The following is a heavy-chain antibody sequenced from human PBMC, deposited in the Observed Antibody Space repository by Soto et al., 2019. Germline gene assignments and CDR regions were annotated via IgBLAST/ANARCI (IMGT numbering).Heavy chain of an antibody. D-gene: IGHD1-1*01. J-gene: IGHJ6*03. V-gene: IGHV4-31*03. CDR3: ARQKDQYNNYYYYMDV. CDR2: IYYSGST. CDR1: GGSISSGCYY. Sequence: SETLSLTCTVSGGSISSGCYYWSWIRQHPGKGLEWIGYIYYSGSTYYNPSLKSRVTISADTSKNQFSLKLSSVTAADTAVYYCARQKDQYNNYYYYMDVWGKGTTVTVSS.